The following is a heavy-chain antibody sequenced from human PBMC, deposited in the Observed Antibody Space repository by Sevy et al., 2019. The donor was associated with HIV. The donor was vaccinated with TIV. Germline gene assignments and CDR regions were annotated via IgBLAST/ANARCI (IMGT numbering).Heavy chain of an antibody. V-gene: IGHV4-61*02. Sequence: SETLSLTCTVSGGSFSSGNYYWSWIRQPAGKGLEWIGRIYNSGSTNYNPSLKSRVTISVDTSKNQFSLRLSSVTAADTAVYYCAKVDRAYYDGSAFDFWGQGTLVTVSS. CDR3: AKVDRAYYDGSAFDF. CDR1: GGSFSSGNYY. D-gene: IGHD3-22*01. J-gene: IGHJ4*02. CDR2: IYNSGST.